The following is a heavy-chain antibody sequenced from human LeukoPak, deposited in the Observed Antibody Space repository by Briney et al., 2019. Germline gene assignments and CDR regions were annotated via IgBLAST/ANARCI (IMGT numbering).Heavy chain of an antibody. CDR2: IGPHSTFT. Sequence: GASMKVSCTSSGFTFTDHYIHWVRQAPGQGLEWMGYIGPHSTFTSSPQEFQGRVTMTRDTSMTTAYMELTRLTSDDTAVYYCVREGEGPLSKDFDYWGQGTLVTVSS. D-gene: IGHD2/OR15-2a*01. CDR1: GFTFTDHY. V-gene: IGHV1-2*02. J-gene: IGHJ4*02. CDR3: VREGEGPLSKDFDY.